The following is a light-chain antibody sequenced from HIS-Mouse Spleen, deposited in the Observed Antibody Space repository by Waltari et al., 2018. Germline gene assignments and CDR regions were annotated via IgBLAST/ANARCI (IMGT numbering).Light chain of an antibody. CDR1: SSYVGSYNL. J-gene: IGLJ2*01. CDR3: CSYAGSSTVV. CDR2: EGS. V-gene: IGLV2-23*01. Sequence: QSALTQPASVSASPGQSFTTPCTGTSSYVGSYNLVPWYQQNPGKAPKLMIYEGSKRPSGVSNRFSGSKSGNTASLTISGLQAEDEADYYCCSYAGSSTVVFGGGTKLTVL.